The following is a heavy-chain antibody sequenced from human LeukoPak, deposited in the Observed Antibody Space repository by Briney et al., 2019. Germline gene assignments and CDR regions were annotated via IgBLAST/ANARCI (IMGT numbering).Heavy chain of an antibody. CDR1: GGTFSSYA. V-gene: IGHV1-69*13. CDR3: ARSGGHYYYYYSMDV. CDR2: IIPIFGTA. J-gene: IGHJ6*03. Sequence: ASVKVSCKASGGTFSSYAVNWARQAPGQGLEWMGGIIPIFGTASYAQKFQGRVIITADESTSTAYMELSSLGSEDTALYYCARSGGHYYYYYSMDVWGKGTTVTVSS. D-gene: IGHD3-16*01.